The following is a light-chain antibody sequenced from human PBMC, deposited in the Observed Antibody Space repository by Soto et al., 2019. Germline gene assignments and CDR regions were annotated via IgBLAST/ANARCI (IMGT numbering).Light chain of an antibody. Sequence: MTQSPSSLSASVGDRVTITCRASQDISTYLAWYQQRPGKAPKLLIYAASTLQSGVTSRFSGSGSGTESTLTISSLQPADVASYYCQTYNNAPLNFGGGTKVELK. J-gene: IGKJ4*01. CDR1: QDISTY. CDR2: AAS. CDR3: QTYNNAPLN. V-gene: IGKV1-27*01.